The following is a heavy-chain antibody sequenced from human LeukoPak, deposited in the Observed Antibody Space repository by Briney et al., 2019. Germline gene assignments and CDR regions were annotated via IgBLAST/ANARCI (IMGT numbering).Heavy chain of an antibody. D-gene: IGHD3-10*01. CDR2: INPNSGGT. J-gene: IGHJ4*02. CDR3: ARDRGLRAYYFDY. Sequence: VASVKVSCKASGYTFTGYYMHWVRQAPGQGLEWMGWINPNSGGTNYAQKFQGRVTMTRDTSISTAYMELSRLRSDDTAVYYCARDRGLRAYYFDYWGQGTLVTVSS. CDR1: GYTFTGYY. V-gene: IGHV1-2*02.